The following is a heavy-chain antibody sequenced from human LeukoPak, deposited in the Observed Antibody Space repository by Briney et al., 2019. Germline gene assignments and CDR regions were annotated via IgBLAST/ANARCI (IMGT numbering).Heavy chain of an antibody. V-gene: IGHV3-23*01. J-gene: IGHJ4*02. CDR3: AKVGTNTINCSGGSCCHRNYYDSSGYYYVFGY. D-gene: IGHD3-22*01. Sequence: GGSLRLSCAASGFTFSSYAMSWVRQAPGKGLEWVSAISGSGGSTYHADSVKGRFTISRDNSKNTLYLQMNSLRAEDPAVYYLAKVGTNTINCSGGSCCHRNYYDSSGYYYVFGYWGQGTLVTVSS. CDR2: ISGSGGST. CDR1: GFTFSSYA.